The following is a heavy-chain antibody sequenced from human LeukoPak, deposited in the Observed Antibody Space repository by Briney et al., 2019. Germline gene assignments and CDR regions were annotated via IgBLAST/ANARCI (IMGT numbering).Heavy chain of an antibody. D-gene: IGHD6-25*01. V-gene: IGHV3-48*01. CDR2: IGTSSTTI. CDR3: ARFAAGGSYYYYMDV. J-gene: IGHJ6*03. CDR1: GFSFSNAW. Sequence: GGSLRLSCAASGFSFSNAWMSWVRQVPGKGLEWVSNIGTSSTTIYYADSVKGRFTISRDNAKNSLYLQMNSLRADDTAVYYCARFAAGGSYYYYMDVWGKGTTVTVSS.